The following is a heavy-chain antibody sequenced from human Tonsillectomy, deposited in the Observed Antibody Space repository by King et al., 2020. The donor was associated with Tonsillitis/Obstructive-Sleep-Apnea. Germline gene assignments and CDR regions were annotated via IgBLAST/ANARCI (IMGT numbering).Heavy chain of an antibody. V-gene: IGHV1-18*01. Sequence: QLVQSGAEVKKPGASVKVSCKASGYTFTSYGISWVRQAPGQGLEWMGWISPYNGDTNYAQKLQGRVTMTTGTSTSTAYMELRSLRSDETAVYYCARDSRSHYYDSSGYYTFDYWGQGTLVTVSS. D-gene: IGHD3-22*01. J-gene: IGHJ4*02. CDR1: GYTFTSYG. CDR3: ARDSRSHYYDSSGYYTFDY. CDR2: ISPYNGDT.